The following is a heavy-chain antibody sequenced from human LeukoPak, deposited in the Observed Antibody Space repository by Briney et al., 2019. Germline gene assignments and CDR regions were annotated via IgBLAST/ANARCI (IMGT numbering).Heavy chain of an antibody. J-gene: IGHJ4*02. CDR3: ARAPDYYGSGRSGFDY. CDR2: ISSSSYT. Sequence: PGGSLRLSCAASGFTFSDYYMSWIRQAPGKGLEWVSYISSSSYTNYADSVKGRFTISRDNAKNSLYLQMNSLRAEDTAVYYCARAPDYYGSGRSGFDYWGQGTLVTVSS. D-gene: IGHD3-10*01. V-gene: IGHV3-11*06. CDR1: GFTFSDYY.